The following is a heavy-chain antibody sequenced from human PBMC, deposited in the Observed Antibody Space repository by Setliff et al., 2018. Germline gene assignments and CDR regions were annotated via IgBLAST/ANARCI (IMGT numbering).Heavy chain of an antibody. Sequence: SVKVSCKASAGNFNNYAINWVRQAPGQGLEWVGRIIPLFGTTNFAQEFQGRVTLTADESTETTYMDLGSLRSEDTAVYYCARGYQVTPPRADAFDIWGQGTLVTVSS. D-gene: IGHD2-2*01. J-gene: IGHJ3*02. CDR3: ARGYQVTPPRADAFDI. CDR1: AGNFNNYA. V-gene: IGHV1-69*13. CDR2: IIPLFGTT.